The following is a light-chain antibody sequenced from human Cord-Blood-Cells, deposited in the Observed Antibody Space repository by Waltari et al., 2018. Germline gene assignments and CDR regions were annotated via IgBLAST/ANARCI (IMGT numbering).Light chain of an antibody. CDR3: CSYAGSSNWV. Sequence: QSALTQPASVSGSPGQSITIYCTGTSSDVGSYNLVSWYQQHPGKAPKRMIYEGSKRASGVSNRFSGSKSANTASRTISGRQAKDEADYYCCSYAGSSNWVFGGGTKRTVL. CDR2: EGS. V-gene: IGLV2-23*01. CDR1: SSDVGSYNL. J-gene: IGLJ3*02.